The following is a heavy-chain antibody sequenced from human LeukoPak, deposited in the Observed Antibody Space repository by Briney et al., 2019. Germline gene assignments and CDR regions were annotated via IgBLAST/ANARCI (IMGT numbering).Heavy chain of an antibody. Sequence: GGSLRLSCVESGFTFRSPWMAWLRQAPEKGLEWVANINEDGSQKYYLDSVKGRFTISKDNAKNSLYLQMNSLRAEDTALYHCARNNGMDVWGQGTTVIVSS. V-gene: IGHV3-7*03. CDR2: INEDGSQK. CDR1: GFTFRSPW. CDR3: ARNNGMDV. J-gene: IGHJ6*02.